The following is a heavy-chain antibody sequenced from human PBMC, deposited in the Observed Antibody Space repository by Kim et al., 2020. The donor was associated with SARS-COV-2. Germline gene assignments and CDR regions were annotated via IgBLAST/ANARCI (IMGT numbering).Heavy chain of an antibody. Sequence: GGSLRLSCAASGFTFSTYWMTWVRQAPGKGMEWVINIKQDGSEKDYVGSVKGRFTISRDNAENSLYLQMNSLTAEDTAVYYCAKGFAGSSWFIHVDYWGQGTMVTVSS. J-gene: IGHJ4*02. CDR1: GFTFSTYW. CDR3: AKGFAGSSWFIHVDY. D-gene: IGHD6-13*01. V-gene: IGHV3-7*01. CDR2: IKQDGSEK.